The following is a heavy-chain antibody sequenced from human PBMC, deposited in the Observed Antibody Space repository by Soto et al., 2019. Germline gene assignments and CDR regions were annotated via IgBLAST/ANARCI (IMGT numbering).Heavy chain of an antibody. V-gene: IGHV3-30*18. CDR2: ISYDGRKQ. Sequence: QVQLVESGGGVVQPGRSLRLSCSASGFNCSRYGMHWVRQAPGKGLEWVAVISYDGRKQYYADSMKGRFSISRDNSKNTLYLQMESLSTEDSAKYFCAKDGGGYYFDQWGQGTLVTVSS. J-gene: IGHJ4*02. CDR1: GFNCSRYG. CDR3: AKDGGGYYFDQ. D-gene: IGHD3-16*01.